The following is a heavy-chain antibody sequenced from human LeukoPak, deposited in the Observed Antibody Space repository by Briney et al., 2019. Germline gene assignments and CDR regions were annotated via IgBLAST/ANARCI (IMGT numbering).Heavy chain of an antibody. Sequence: GGSLRLSCAASGFTFSSYWMSWVRQAPGKGLEWVANIKQDGSEKYYVDSVKGRFTISRDNAKNSLYLQMNSLRAEDTAVYYCAKDLDPGYSSSWFDPWGQGTLVTVSS. J-gene: IGHJ5*02. V-gene: IGHV3-7*01. CDR1: GFTFSSYW. CDR3: AKDLDPGYSSSWFDP. D-gene: IGHD6-13*01. CDR2: IKQDGSEK.